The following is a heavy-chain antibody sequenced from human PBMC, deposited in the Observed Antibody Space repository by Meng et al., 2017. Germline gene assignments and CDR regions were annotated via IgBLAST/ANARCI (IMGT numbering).Heavy chain of an antibody. CDR3: SRGVVTAAI. D-gene: IGHD2-2*01. CDR1: GGFISSGSYY. CDR2: IYTSGST. V-gene: IGHV4-61*02. J-gene: IGHJ4*02. Sequence: LRPSCTVSGGFISSGSYYWSWIRQPAEKGLEWIGRIYTSGSTNYNPSLKSRVTISVDTSKNQFTLKLSSVTTADTAVYYCSRGVVTAAIWSQGTLVTVSS.